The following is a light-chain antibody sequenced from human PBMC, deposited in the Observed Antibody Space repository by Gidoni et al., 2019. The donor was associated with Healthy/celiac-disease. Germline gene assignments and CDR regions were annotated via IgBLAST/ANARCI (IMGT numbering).Light chain of an antibody. CDR2: SNN. V-gene: IGLV1-47*02. CDR1: SSNIGSTY. CDR3: AAWDDSLRGGV. Sequence: QSVLTQPPSASGTPGQRVTISCSGSSSNIGSTYVSWYQQLPGTAPKLLISSNNQRPSGVPDRFSGSKSGTSASLAISGLRSEDEADYYCAAWDDSLRGGVFGGGTKLTVL. J-gene: IGLJ3*02.